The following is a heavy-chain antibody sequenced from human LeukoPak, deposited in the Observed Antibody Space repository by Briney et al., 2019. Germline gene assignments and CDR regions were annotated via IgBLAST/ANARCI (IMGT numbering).Heavy chain of an antibody. J-gene: IGHJ6*02. CDR2: MNPNSGNT. V-gene: IGHV1-8*01. Sequence: ASVNVSCKASGYTFTRYDINWVRRATRQGREGMGWMNPNSGNTGYAQKFQGRVTMPRNTSISTAYMELSSLRSEDTAVYYCASQRTSGSVYYYYYGMDVWGQGTTVTVSS. CDR1: GYTFTRYD. D-gene: IGHD3-10*01. CDR3: ASQRTSGSVYYYYYGMDV.